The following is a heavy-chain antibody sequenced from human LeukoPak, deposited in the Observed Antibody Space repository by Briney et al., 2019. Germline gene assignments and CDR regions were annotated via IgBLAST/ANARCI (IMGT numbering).Heavy chain of an antibody. CDR3: ARHRGPYCSSTSCYTLSADD. CDR1: GFTFSNYG. V-gene: IGHV3-33*01. J-gene: IGHJ4*02. CDR2: IWYDGSNK. D-gene: IGHD2-2*02. Sequence: GGSLRLSCAASGFTFSNYGMHWVRQAPGKGLEWVALIWYDGSNKYYAGSVKDRFTISRDNSENTLYLQMNSLRVEDTAVYYCARHRGPYCSSTSCYTLSADDWGQGTLVIVSS.